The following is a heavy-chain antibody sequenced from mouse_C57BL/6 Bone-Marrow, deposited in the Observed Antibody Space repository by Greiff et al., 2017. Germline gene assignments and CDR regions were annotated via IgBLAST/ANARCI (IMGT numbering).Heavy chain of an antibody. V-gene: IGHV1-74*01. CDR3: AIGTVVATNYAMDY. J-gene: IGHJ4*01. Sequence: QVHVKQPGAELVKPGASVKVSCKASGYTFTSYWMHWVKQRPGQGLEWIGRIHPSDSDTNYNQKFKGKATLTVDKSSSTAYMQLSSLTSEDSAVYYCAIGTVVATNYAMDYWGQGTSVTVSS. D-gene: IGHD1-1*01. CDR1: GYTFTSYW. CDR2: IHPSDSDT.